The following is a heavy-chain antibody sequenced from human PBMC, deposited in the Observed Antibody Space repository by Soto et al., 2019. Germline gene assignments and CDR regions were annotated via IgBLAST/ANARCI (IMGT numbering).Heavy chain of an antibody. V-gene: IGHV1-18*04. Sequence: QVQLVQSGAEVKKPGASVKVSCKASGYMFTSYSIDWVRQAPGQGLEWMGRISGNSGNTNYAQNLRGRVTMTTDTSTSTAYMELRSLTYDDTAVYYCARDVDYRIGWTGLYKLACWGQGTLVTVS. CDR3: ARDVDYRIGWTGLYKLAC. CDR1: GYMFTSYS. CDR2: ISGNSGNT. J-gene: IGHJ4*02. D-gene: IGHD4-4*01.